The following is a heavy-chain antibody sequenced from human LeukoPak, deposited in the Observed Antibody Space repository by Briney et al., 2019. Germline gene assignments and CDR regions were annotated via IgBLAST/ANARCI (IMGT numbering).Heavy chain of an antibody. CDR1: GFTFSSYG. Sequence: SGGSLRLSCAASGFTFSSYGMHWVRQAPGKGLVWVSRINTDGSSTSYADSVKGRFTISRDNAKNTLYLQMNSLRAEDTAVYYCASYCSSTSCPPDGYWGQGTLVTVSS. V-gene: IGHV3-74*01. J-gene: IGHJ4*02. CDR2: INTDGSST. CDR3: ASYCSSTSCPPDGY. D-gene: IGHD2-2*01.